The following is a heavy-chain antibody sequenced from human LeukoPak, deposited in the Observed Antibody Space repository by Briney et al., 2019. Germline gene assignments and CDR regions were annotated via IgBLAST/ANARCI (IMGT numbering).Heavy chain of an antibody. Sequence: SETLSLTCTVSGGSISSYYWSWIRQPPGKGLEWIGYIYYSGSTYYNPSLKSRVTISVDTSKNQFSLKLSSVTAADTAVYYCARAYYYLYYFDYWGQGTLVTVSS. J-gene: IGHJ4*02. CDR3: ARAYYYLYYFDY. CDR2: IYYSGST. CDR1: GGSISSYY. V-gene: IGHV4-59*12. D-gene: IGHD3-10*01.